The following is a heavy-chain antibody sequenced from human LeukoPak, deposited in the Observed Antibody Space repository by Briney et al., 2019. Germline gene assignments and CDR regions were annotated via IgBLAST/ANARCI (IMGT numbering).Heavy chain of an antibody. CDR1: GFTFDHYA. CDR2: ISWNSDAT. J-gene: IGHJ2*01. CDR3: TKSVRGFGWYFDL. Sequence: GGSLRLSCAASGFTFDHYAMHWVRQAPGKGLEWVSTISWNSDATGYADSVKGRFTISRDNAKSSLYLQMNSLRAEDTALYYCTKSVRGFGWYFDLWGRGTLVTVSS. V-gene: IGHV3-9*01. D-gene: IGHD3-10*01.